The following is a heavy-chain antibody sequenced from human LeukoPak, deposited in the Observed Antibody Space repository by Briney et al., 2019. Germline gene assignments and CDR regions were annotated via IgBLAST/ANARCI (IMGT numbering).Heavy chain of an antibody. D-gene: IGHD5-24*01. J-gene: IGHJ4*02. CDR1: GFSVRSKY. Sequence: GGSLRLSCAASGFSVRSKYMSWVRQAPGKGLEWVSVLQSVGNTFYADSVKGRFSISRDRSKNTVYLQMDSLRAEDTAVYYCARDAEGEEQMATAYFDLWGQGTLVIVSS. V-gene: IGHV3-53*01. CDR3: ARDAEGEEQMATAYFDL. CDR2: LQSVGNT.